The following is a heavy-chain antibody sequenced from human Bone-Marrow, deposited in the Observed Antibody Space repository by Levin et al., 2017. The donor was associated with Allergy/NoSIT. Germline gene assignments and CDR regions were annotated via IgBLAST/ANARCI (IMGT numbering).Heavy chain of an antibody. CDR2: ISGSGTNI. CDR1: GFSFRSYA. Sequence: GESLKISCVASGFSFRSYAFNWVRQAPGKGLEWISYISGSGTNIQYADSVKGRFAISRDNAQNSLYLHMNSLRDEDTAVYYCARDRSRGGELAYYFDYWGQGTLVTVSS. J-gene: IGHJ4*02. V-gene: IGHV3-48*02. D-gene: IGHD1-1*01. CDR3: ARDRSRGGELAYYFDY.